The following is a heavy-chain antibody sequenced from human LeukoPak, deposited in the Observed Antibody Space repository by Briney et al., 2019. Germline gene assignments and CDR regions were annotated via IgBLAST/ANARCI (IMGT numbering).Heavy chain of an antibody. Sequence: SETLSLTCTVSGGSISSGSYYWSWIRQPAEKRLEWTGRIYSSGSTNYNPSLKSRVTISVDTSKNQFSLKLISVTAADTAVYYCARASQQLVSDYWGQGTLVTVSS. V-gene: IGHV4-61*02. CDR1: GGSISSGSYY. CDR3: ARASQQLVSDY. J-gene: IGHJ4*02. D-gene: IGHD6-13*01. CDR2: IYSSGST.